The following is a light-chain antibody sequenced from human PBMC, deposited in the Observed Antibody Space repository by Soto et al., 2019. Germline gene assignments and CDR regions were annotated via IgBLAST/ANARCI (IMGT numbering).Light chain of an antibody. CDR2: GAS. J-gene: IGKJ2*03. V-gene: IGKV3-20*01. Sequence: EIVLTQSPGALSLSPGGRATLSCRASQSVSSSSLAWYQQKPGRAPRLLIYGASRRATGIPDRVSGSGSGTDFTLTISRLEPEDSAVYYCQHYGSSPYGFGQGTKLEI. CDR3: QHYGSSPYG. CDR1: QSVSSSS.